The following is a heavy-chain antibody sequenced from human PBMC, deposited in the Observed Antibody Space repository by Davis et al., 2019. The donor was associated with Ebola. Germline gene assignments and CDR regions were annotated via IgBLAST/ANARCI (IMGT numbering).Heavy chain of an antibody. J-gene: IGHJ6*02. Sequence: AASVKVSCKASGYTFTGYYMHWVRQAPGQGLEWMGWINPNSGGTNYAQKFQGWVTMTRDTSISTAYMELSRLRSDDTAVYYCATAMVRGYYYGMDVWGQGTTVTVSS. V-gene: IGHV1-2*04. D-gene: IGHD3-10*01. CDR3: ATAMVRGYYYGMDV. CDR1: GYTFTGYY. CDR2: INPNSGGT.